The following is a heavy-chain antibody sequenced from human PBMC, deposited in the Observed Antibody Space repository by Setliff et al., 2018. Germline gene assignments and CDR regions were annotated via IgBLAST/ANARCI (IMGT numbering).Heavy chain of an antibody. Sequence: ASVKVSCKASGYTFTSYYMYWVRQAPGQGLEWMGTINTGGGSASLVDQFQGRVTMTRDTSTSTVYMEVNSLRSDDTAVYFCARGGVAAAGKKGVFEHWGQGTLVTVSS. CDR3: ARGGVAAAGKKGVFEH. D-gene: IGHD6-13*01. J-gene: IGHJ4*02. V-gene: IGHV1-46*01. CDR2: INTGGGSA. CDR1: GYTFTSYY.